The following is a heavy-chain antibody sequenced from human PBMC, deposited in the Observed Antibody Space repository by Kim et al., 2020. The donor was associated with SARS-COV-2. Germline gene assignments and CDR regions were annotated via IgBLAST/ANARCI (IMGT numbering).Heavy chain of an antibody. CDR2: INHSGST. D-gene: IGHD2-2*03. J-gene: IGHJ6*02. CDR3: ARGPTFGYCSSTSCYVYYYYGMDV. V-gene: IGHV4-34*01. Sequence: SETLSLTCAVYGGSFSGYYWSWIRQPPGKGLEWIGEINHSGSTNYNPSLKSRVTISVDTSKNQFSLKLSSVTAADTAVYYCARGPTFGYCSSTSCYVYYYYGMDVWGQGTTVTVSS. CDR1: GGSFSGYY.